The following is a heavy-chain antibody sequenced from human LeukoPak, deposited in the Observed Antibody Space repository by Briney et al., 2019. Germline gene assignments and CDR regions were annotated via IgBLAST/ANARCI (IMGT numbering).Heavy chain of an antibody. CDR1: GFTFSSYG. J-gene: IGHJ4*02. D-gene: IGHD6-13*01. Sequence: QAGRSLRPSCAASGFTFSSYGMHWVRQAPGKGLEWVAVISYDGSNKYYADSVKGRFTISRDNSKNTLYLQTNSLRAEDTAVYYCAKDQGHDSSSWYYFDYWGQGTLVTVSS. V-gene: IGHV3-30*18. CDR2: ISYDGSNK. CDR3: AKDQGHDSSSWYYFDY.